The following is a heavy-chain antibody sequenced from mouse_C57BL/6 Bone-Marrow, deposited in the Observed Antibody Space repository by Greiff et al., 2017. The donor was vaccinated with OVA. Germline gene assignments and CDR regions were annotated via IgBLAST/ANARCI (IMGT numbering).Heavy chain of an antibody. CDR2: ISSGGSYT. D-gene: IGHD1-1*01. Sequence: EVNLVESGGDLVKPGGSLKLSCAASGFTFSSYGMSWVRQTPDKRLEWVATISSGGSYTYYPDSVKGRFTISRDTAKNTLYLQMSSLKSEDTAMYYCARHYYGSSYYWGQGTTLTVSS. J-gene: IGHJ2*01. V-gene: IGHV5-6*01. CDR1: GFTFSSYG. CDR3: ARHYYGSSYY.